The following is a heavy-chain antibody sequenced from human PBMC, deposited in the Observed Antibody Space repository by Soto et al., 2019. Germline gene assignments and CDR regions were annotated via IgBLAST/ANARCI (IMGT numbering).Heavy chain of an antibody. CDR2: INESGST. CDR1: GQSFSGHS. D-gene: IGHD1-1*01. V-gene: IGHV4-34*01. Sequence: QVQLQQWGAGLVKPSETLSLSCAVYGQSFSGHSWAWIRQPPGKGLEWIGEINESGSTYYNPSLNFLVTISTDTSKNQFSLKLSSVSAADTAAYFCARGSGIVALPGELEDVKYDYWGQGTLVNVSS. CDR3: ARGSGIVALPGELEDVKYDY. J-gene: IGHJ4*02.